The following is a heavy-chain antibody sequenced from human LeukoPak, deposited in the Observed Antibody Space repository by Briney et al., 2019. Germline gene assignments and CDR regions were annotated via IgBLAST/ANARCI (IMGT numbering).Heavy chain of an antibody. J-gene: IGHJ5*02. V-gene: IGHV4-61*02. CDR2: IYTSGST. CDR1: GGPISSGDYY. CDR3: ARDRVGYCSGGSCYSSNWFDP. Sequence: PSQTLSLTCTVSGGPISSGDYYWSWIRQPAGKGLEWIGRIYTSGSTNYNPSLKSRVTMSVDTSKNQFSLKLSSVTAADTAVYYCARDRVGYCSGGSCYSSNWFDPWGQGTLVTVSS. D-gene: IGHD2-15*01.